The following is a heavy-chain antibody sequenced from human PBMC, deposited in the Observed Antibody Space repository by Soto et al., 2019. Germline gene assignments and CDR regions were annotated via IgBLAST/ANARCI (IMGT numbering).Heavy chain of an antibody. Sequence: QLVESGGGLFQAGGSTRLSCLASGFTVSRYDMAWVRQAPGKGLEWASIIQTGGATYYTDSAQGRFTISRDNSRNTVYLQMSSLRVEDPGVYSCVRVLYDSGVVDFWGPGSPITV. V-gene: IGHV3-53*01. D-gene: IGHD5-12*01. CDR1: GFTVSRYD. CDR2: IQTGGAT. J-gene: IGHJ4*01. CDR3: VRVLYDSGVVDF.